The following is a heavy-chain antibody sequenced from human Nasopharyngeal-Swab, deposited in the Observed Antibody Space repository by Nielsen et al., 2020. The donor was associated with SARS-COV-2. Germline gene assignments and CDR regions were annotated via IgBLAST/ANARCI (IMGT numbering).Heavy chain of an antibody. CDR3: ARVYSSHYDSSGKGAFDI. D-gene: IGHD3-22*01. CDR2: ISYDGSNK. J-gene: IGHJ3*02. Sequence: WIRQPPGKGLEWVAVISYDGSNKYYADSVKGRFTISRDNSKNTLYLQMNSLRAEDTAVYYCARVYSSHYDSSGKGAFDIWGQGTMVTVSS. V-gene: IGHV3-30-3*01.